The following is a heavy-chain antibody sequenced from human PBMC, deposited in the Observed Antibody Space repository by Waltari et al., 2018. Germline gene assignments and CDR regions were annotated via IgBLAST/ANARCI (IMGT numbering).Heavy chain of an antibody. Sequence: QLQLQESGPGLVKPSETLSLTCTVSGGSISSSSYYWGWIRQPPGKGLEWIGSIYYSGGTYYNPSLKSRVTISVDTSKNQFSLKLSSVTAADTAVYYCARQAIAAADSGGDYWGQGTLVTVSS. CDR2: IYYSGGT. V-gene: IGHV4-39*01. D-gene: IGHD6-13*01. J-gene: IGHJ4*02. CDR3: ARQAIAAADSGGDY. CDR1: GGSISSSSYY.